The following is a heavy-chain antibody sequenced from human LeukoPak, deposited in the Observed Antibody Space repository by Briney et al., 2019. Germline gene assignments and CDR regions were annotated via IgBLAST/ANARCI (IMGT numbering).Heavy chain of an antibody. CDR1: GFTFSSYS. D-gene: IGHD5-18*01. J-gene: IGHJ4*02. CDR2: ISSSSSYI. CDR3: ARVPGGYSYGYFDY. V-gene: IGHV3-21*01. Sequence: GGSLRLSCAASGFTFSSYSMNWVRQAPGKGLEWVSSISSSSSYIYYADSVKGRFTISRDNAKNSLYLQMNSLRAEDTAVYYCARVPGGYSYGYFDYWGQGTLVTVSS.